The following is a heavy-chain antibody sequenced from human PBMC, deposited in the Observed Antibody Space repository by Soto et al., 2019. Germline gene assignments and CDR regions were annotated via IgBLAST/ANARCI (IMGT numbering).Heavy chain of an antibody. D-gene: IGHD5-12*01. CDR3: ASQEMATKNVDAFDI. CDR2: IYPGDSDT. V-gene: IGHV5-51*01. CDR1: GYSFTSYW. Sequence: GGSLKISCKGSGYSFTSYWIGWGGQMPGKGLEWMEIIYPGDSDTRYSPSFQGQVTISADKSISTAYLQWSSLKASDTAMYYCASQEMATKNVDAFDIWGQGTMVTVSS. J-gene: IGHJ3*02.